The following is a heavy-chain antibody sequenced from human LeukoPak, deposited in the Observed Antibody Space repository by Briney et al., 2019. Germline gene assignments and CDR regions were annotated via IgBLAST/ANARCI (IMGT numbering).Heavy chain of an antibody. CDR1: GFTFSSYA. J-gene: IGHJ3*02. CDR2: ISGSGGST. V-gene: IGHV3-23*01. D-gene: IGHD6-13*01. CDR3: ARDLGSSWFLDAFDI. Sequence: GGSLRLSCAASGFTFSSYAMSWVRQAPGKGLEWVSAISGSGGSTYYADSVKGRFTISRDNSKNTLYLQMNSLRAEDTAVYYCARDLGSSWFLDAFDIWGQGTMVTVSS.